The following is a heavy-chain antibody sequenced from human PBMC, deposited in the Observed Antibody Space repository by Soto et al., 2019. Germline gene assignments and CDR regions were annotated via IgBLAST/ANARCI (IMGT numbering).Heavy chain of an antibody. Sequence: PSETLSLTCTVSGGSISSYYWSWIRQPPGKGLEWIGYIYYSGSTNYNPSLKSRVTISVDTSKNQFSLKLSSVTAADTAVYYCARVGTFGVTTFYFDYWGQGTLVTVSS. CDR2: IYYSGST. V-gene: IGHV4-59*01. D-gene: IGHD4-17*01. CDR1: GGSISSYY. J-gene: IGHJ4*02. CDR3: ARVGTFGVTTFYFDY.